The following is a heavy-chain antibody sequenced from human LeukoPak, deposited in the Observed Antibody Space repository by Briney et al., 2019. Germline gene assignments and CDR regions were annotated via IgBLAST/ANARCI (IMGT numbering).Heavy chain of an antibody. D-gene: IGHD2-2*01. CDR1: GYTFTSYG. CDR2: ISAYNGNT. Sequence: EASVKVSCKASGYTFTSYGISWVRQAPGQGLEWMGWISAYNGNTNYAQKLQGRVTMTTDTSTSTAYMELRSLRSDDTAVYYYATGLLAHCSSTSCYRPRSPTGAFDIWGQGTMVTVSS. J-gene: IGHJ3*02. V-gene: IGHV1-18*01. CDR3: ATGLLAHCSSTSCYRPRSPTGAFDI.